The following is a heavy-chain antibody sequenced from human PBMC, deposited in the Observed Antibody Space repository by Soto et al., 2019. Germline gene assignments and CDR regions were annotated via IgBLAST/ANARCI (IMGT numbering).Heavy chain of an antibody. CDR1: GFTFNDYY. V-gene: IGHV3-11*06. J-gene: IGHJ4*02. CDR2: ISNTNSYR. CDR3: ARSALKGSSRLDY. D-gene: IGHD6-13*01. Sequence: RGSLRLSCAASGFTFNDYYMSWIRQAPGKGLEWVSYISNTNSYRNYADSVTGRFTISRDNDKSSLYLQMNSLRAEDTAVYYCARSALKGSSRLDYWGQGTLVTVSS.